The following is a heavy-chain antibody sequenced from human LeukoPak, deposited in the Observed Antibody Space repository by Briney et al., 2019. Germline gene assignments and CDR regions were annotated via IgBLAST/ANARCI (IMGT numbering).Heavy chain of an antibody. CDR1: GFSLNSYA. Sequence: GGSLRLSCAASGFSLNSYAMSWVRQAPGKGLEWVSIINDSGDDTYFADSVEGRSTISRDNSKNALYLQMNNLRAEDTAVYYCAKVRAGWYFDFWGQGTLVTVSS. CDR2: INDSGDDT. D-gene: IGHD6-19*01. V-gene: IGHV3-23*01. J-gene: IGHJ4*02. CDR3: AKVRAGWYFDF.